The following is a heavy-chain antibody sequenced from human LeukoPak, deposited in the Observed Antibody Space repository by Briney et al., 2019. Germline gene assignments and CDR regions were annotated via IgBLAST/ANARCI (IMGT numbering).Heavy chain of an antibody. V-gene: IGHV4-39*07. Sequence: SETLSLTCTVSGGSISSSSYYWGWIRQPPGKGLEWIGSIYYSGSTYYNPSLKSRVTISVDTSKNQFSLKLSSVTAADTAVYYCARAPSPKTGPPDYWGQGTLLTVSS. D-gene: IGHD7-27*01. CDR2: IYYSGST. J-gene: IGHJ4*02. CDR1: GGSISSSSYY. CDR3: ARAPSPKTGPPDY.